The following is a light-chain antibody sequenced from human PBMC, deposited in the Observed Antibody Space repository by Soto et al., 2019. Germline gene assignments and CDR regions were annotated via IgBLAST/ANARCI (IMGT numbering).Light chain of an antibody. V-gene: IGKV3-20*01. J-gene: IGKJ4*01. CDR1: QSISSNY. CDR2: GAS. CDR3: QQYGYPQLT. Sequence: EIVLTQSPGTLSLSPGETVTLSCRASQSISSNYVAWFQHKPGQAPRLLIYGASSRAPGIPERFSGSGSGTDFSLTINRLEPEVSAVFYCQQYGYPQLTFGGGSKVDIK.